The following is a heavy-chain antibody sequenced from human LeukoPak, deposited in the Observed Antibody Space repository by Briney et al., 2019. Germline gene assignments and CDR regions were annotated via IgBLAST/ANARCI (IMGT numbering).Heavy chain of an antibody. CDR1: GGSISSGSYY. CDR3: ARVTVPSGYYVDV. D-gene: IGHD2-2*01. V-gene: IGHV4-61*02. CDR2: IYTSGST. J-gene: IGHJ6*03. Sequence: SETLSLTCTVSGGSISSGSYYWSWIRQPAGKGLEWIGRIYTSGSTNYNPSLKSRVTISVDTSKNQFSLKLSSVTAADTAVYYCARVTVPSGYYVDVWGKGTTVTISS.